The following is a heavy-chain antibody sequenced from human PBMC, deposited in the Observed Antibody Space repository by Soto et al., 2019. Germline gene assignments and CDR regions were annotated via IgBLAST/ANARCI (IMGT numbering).Heavy chain of an antibody. D-gene: IGHD3-3*01. J-gene: IGHJ6*02. Sequence: PSETLSLTCTVSGGSISSGGYYWSWIRQHPGKGLEWIGYIYYSGSTYYNPSLKSRVTISVDTSKNQFSLKLSSVTAADTVVYYCARDLGDFSSGYLGRYYYYGMDVWGQGTTVTVSS. V-gene: IGHV4-31*03. CDR1: GGSISSGGYY. CDR2: IYYSGST. CDR3: ARDLGDFSSGYLGRYYYYGMDV.